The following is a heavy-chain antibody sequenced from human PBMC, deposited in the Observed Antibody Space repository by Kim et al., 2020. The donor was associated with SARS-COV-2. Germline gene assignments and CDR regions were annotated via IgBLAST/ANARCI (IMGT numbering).Heavy chain of an antibody. Sequence: GGSLRLSCAASGFTFSSYSMNWVRQAPGKGLEWVSSISSSSSYIYYADTVKGRFTISRDTAKNSLYLQTNRLRAEDTAVYYCSREGCSSTSCSLGSYYY. D-gene: IGHD2-2*01. CDR1: GFTFSSYS. J-gene: IGHJ6*01. CDR3: SREGCSSTSCSLGSYYY. V-gene: IGHV3-21*01. CDR2: ISSSSSYI.